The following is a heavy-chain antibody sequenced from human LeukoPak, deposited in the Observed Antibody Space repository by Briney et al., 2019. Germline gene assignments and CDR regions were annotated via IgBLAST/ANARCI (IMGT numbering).Heavy chain of an antibody. Sequence: PGGSLRLSCAASGFTFSSYSMNWARQAPGKGLEWVSYISYSSSTIYYADSVKGRFTISRDNAKNSLYLQMNSLRAEDTAVYYCARDSGYELQDYWGQGTLVTVSS. CDR1: GFTFSSYS. J-gene: IGHJ4*02. CDR2: ISYSSSTI. CDR3: ARDSGYELQDY. V-gene: IGHV3-48*04. D-gene: IGHD1-26*01.